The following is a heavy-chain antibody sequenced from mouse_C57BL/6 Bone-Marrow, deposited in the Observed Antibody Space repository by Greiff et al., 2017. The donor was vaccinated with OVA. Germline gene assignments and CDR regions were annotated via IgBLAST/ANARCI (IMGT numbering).Heavy chain of an antibody. CDR3: ARSYYGSSPYWYFDV. CDR1: GYTFTDYY. D-gene: IGHD1-1*01. Sequence: VKLMESGAELVRPGASVKLSCKASGYTFTDYYINWVKQRPGQGLEWIARIYPGSGNTYYNEKFKGKATLTAEKSSSTAYMQLSSLTSEDSAVYFCARSYYGSSPYWYFDVWGTGTTVTVSS. V-gene: IGHV1-76*01. CDR2: IYPGSGNT. J-gene: IGHJ1*03.